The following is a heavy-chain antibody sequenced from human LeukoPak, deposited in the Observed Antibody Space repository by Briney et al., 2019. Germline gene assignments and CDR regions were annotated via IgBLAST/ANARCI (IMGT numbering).Heavy chain of an antibody. CDR2: INPSGGST. CDR3: ARAWSGYQPFDY. V-gene: IGHV1-46*01. J-gene: IGHJ4*02. CDR1: GYTFTSYY. D-gene: IGHD3-3*01. Sequence: ASVKVSCKASGYTFTSYYMHWVRQAPGQELEWMGIINPSGGSTSYAQKFQGRVTMTRDMSTSTVYMELSSLGSEDTAVYYCARAWSGYQPFDYWGQGTLVTVSS.